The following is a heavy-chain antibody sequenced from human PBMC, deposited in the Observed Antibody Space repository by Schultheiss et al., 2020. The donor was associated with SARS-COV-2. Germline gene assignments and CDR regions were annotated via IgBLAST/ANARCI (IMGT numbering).Heavy chain of an antibody. D-gene: IGHD6-19*01. CDR3: ARELTVAGTTFNFDY. J-gene: IGHJ4*02. V-gene: IGHV4-31*03. CDR2: IFDTGST. CDR1: GGSIRSGAYS. Sequence: SETLSLTCTVSGGSIRSGAYSWNWIRQHPGKGLEWIGDIFDTGSTYYNLSLKSRVSISVDTSKNQFSLKLGSVTAADTAVYYCARELTVAGTTFNFDYWGQGTLVTVSS.